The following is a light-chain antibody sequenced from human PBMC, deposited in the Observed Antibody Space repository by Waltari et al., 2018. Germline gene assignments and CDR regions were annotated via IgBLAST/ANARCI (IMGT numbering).Light chain of an antibody. CDR2: GGS. CDR3: QQYNNWPLT. Sequence: EIVMTQSPATLSVSPGERAPLSCRASQSVRSNLAWYQLKPGPAPRLLIYGGSTRTTGIPARFSGSGSGTDFTLTISSLQSEDFAVYYCQQYNNWPLTFGGGTKVEIK. J-gene: IGKJ4*01. V-gene: IGKV3-15*01. CDR1: QSVRSN.